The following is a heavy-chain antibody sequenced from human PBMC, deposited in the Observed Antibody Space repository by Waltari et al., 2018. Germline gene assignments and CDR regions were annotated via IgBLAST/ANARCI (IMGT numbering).Heavy chain of an antibody. CDR2: VYPEDGET. CDR3: ATERSSGGEAEYFQH. CDR1: GYTFTDYY. V-gene: IGHV1-69-2*01. J-gene: IGHJ1*01. D-gene: IGHD6-13*01. Sequence: EVQLVQSGAEVKKPGATVKISCKVSGYTFTDYYMHWVQQAPGKGLEWMGLVYPEDGETIYVEKFQGRVTITAETSTDTAYMELSSLRSEDTAVCYCATERSSGGEAEYFQHWGQGTLVTVSS.